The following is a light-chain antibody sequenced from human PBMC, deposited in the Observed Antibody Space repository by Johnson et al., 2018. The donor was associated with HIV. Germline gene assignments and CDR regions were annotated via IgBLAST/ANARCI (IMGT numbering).Light chain of an antibody. J-gene: IGLJ1*01. V-gene: IGLV1-51*01. CDR1: RSNIGDNF. Sequence: QSVLTQPPSVSAAPGQKVTISCSGNRSNIGDNFVSWYQHLPGTAPKLLVYDNSKRPSGIPDRFSGSKSGTSATLGITGLQTGDEADYYCGTWDSSLSAHVFGTGTKVTVL. CDR2: DNS. CDR3: GTWDSSLSAHV.